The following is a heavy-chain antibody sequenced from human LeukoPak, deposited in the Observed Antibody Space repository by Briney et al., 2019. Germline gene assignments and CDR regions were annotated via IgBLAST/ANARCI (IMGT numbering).Heavy chain of an antibody. CDR3: AKEAGLFDV. J-gene: IGHJ3*01. Sequence: GGSLRLSCAASGFTFSSYAMSWVRQAPGKGLEWVSAISGSGDNTYYADSVKGRFTVSRDNSKKILYLQMNSLRVEDTAMYYCAKEAGLFDVWGQGAMVIVSS. V-gene: IGHV3-23*01. CDR2: ISGSGDNT. CDR1: GFTFSSYA.